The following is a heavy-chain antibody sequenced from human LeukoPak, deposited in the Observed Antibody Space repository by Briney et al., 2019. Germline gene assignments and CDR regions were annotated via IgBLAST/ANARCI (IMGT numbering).Heavy chain of an antibody. V-gene: IGHV3-21*04. D-gene: IGHD5-18*01. CDR2: ISSSRNFI. Sequence: GGSLRLSCAASGFLFNSYSMNWVRQAPGKGLEWVSSISSSRNFIYYADAVKGRFTISRDNAKNSLYLQMNSLRAEDTAVYYSAKEVDSYGYYFDYWGQGTLVTVSS. J-gene: IGHJ4*02. CDR1: GFLFNSYS. CDR3: AKEVDSYGYYFDY.